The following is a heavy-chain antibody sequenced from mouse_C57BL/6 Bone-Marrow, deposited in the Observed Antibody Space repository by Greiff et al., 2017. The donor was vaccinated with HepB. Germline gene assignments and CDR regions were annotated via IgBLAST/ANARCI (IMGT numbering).Heavy chain of an antibody. CDR2: ISGGGGNT. D-gene: IGHD1-1*01. V-gene: IGHV5-9*01. CDR1: GFTFSSYT. CDR3: ARHYGSSYWYFDV. J-gene: IGHJ1*03. Sequence: EVKLMESGGGLVKPGGSLKLSCAASGFTFSSYTMSWVRQTPEKRLEWVATISGGGGNTYYPDSVKGRFTISRDNAKNTLYLQMSSLRSEDTALYYCARHYGSSYWYFDVWGTGTTVTVSS.